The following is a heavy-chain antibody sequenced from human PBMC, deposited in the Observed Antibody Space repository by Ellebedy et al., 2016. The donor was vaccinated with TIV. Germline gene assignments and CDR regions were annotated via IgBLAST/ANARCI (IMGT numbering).Heavy chain of an antibody. J-gene: IGHJ4*02. CDR2: IYHSGST. Sequence: SETLSLXXAVSGGSIRSSNWWCWVRQPPGKGLEWIGEIYHSGSTNYNPSLKSRVTISVDKSKNQFSLKLSSVTAADTAVYYCAREELWFGESPNYFDYWGQGTLVTVSS. V-gene: IGHV4-4*02. CDR1: GGSIRSSNW. D-gene: IGHD3-10*01. CDR3: AREELWFGESPNYFDY.